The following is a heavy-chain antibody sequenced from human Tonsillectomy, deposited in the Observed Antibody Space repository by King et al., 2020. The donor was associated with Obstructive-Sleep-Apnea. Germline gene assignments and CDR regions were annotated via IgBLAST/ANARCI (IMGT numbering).Heavy chain of an antibody. CDR2: IRSKAYGEST. CDR3: SRDGSYASGTLRNWFHP. Sequence: VQLVESGGGLAQPGRSLRLSCIGSGFTFREYAISWFRQAPGKGLEWVGFIRSKAYGESTDYAASVKGRFVISRDDSKSIAYLYMDILKTEDTALYFCSRDGSYASGTLRNWFHPWGQGTLVTVS. CDR1: GFTFREYA. D-gene: IGHD3-10*01. V-gene: IGHV3-49*03. J-gene: IGHJ5*02.